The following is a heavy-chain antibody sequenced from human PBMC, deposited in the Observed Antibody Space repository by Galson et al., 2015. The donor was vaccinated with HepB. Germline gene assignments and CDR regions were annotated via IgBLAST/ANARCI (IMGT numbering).Heavy chain of an antibody. Sequence: SVKVSCKASGYTFTNYYVSWVRQAPGQRLEWIGLINPLGGSTVYADQFQDRVTMTSDPSTDTAYLELNRLRLDDTALYYCAVVVFGYFDYCGHATLVTVSS. CDR1: GYTFTNYY. CDR3: AVVVFGYFDY. V-gene: IGHV1-46*03. J-gene: IGHJ4*01. CDR2: INPLGGST. D-gene: IGHD3-22*01.